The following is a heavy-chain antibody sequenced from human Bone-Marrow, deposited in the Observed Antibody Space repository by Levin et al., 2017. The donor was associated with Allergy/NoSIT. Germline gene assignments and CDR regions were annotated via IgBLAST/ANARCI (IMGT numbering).Heavy chain of an antibody. Sequence: SQTLSLTCAVSGDSISSGDYSWTWIRQPPGKALEWIGYIYDSGSTYYNPSFQSRVTISIDRSKSQFSLNLRSVTAADTALYFCACDTVTTMAFDIWGQGTLVTVSS. D-gene: IGHD4-17*01. V-gene: IGHV4-30-2*01. CDR1: GDSISSGDYS. CDR2: IYDSGST. CDR3: ACDTVTTMAFDI. J-gene: IGHJ3*02.